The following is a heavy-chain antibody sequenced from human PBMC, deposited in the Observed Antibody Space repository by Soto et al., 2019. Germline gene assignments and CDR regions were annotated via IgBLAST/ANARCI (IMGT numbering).Heavy chain of an antibody. Sequence: GGSLRLSCAASGFTFDDYTMHWVRQAPGKGLEWVSLISWDGGSTYYADSVKGRFTISRDNSKNSLYLQMNSLRTEDTALYYCAKDIPRKDFWSGSNYYYGMDVWGQGTTVTVSS. V-gene: IGHV3-43*01. J-gene: IGHJ6*02. CDR2: ISWDGGST. D-gene: IGHD3-3*01. CDR1: GFTFDDYT. CDR3: AKDIPRKDFWSGSNYYYGMDV.